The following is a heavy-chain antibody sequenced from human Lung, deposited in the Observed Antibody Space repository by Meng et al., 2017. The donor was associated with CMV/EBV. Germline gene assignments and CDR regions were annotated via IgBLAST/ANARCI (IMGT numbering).Heavy chain of an antibody. CDR3: VRHIIVVPARGYGVDV. CDR2: CDSGDT. J-gene: IGHJ6*02. D-gene: IGHD2-2*01. CDR1: GPSISSDYF. Sequence: LXCHVSGPSISSDYFWGWVRQSPGTGLEWVGICDSGDTFYNPSLKSRVAISVDTSANQFSLTLRSVTAADTAVYYCVRHIIVVPARGYGVDVWGQGXTVTVSS. V-gene: IGHV4-38-2*01.